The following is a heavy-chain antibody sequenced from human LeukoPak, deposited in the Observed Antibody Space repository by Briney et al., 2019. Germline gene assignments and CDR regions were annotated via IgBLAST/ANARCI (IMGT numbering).Heavy chain of an antibody. CDR1: GFTFDDYA. CDR2: ISWNGGSI. J-gene: IGHJ4*02. D-gene: IGHD6-13*01. Sequence: GGSRRLSSAASGFTFDDYAMHWVRQAPGKGLGWVSGISWNGGSIVYADSVKGRFSISRDNAKNSLYLQMNSLRAEDTALYYCAKDIGSSWCGSFDYWGQGTLVTVSS. V-gene: IGHV3-9*01. CDR3: AKDIGSSWCGSFDY.